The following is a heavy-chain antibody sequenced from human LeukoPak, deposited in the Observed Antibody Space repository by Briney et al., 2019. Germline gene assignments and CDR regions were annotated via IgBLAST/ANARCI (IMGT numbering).Heavy chain of an antibody. CDR1: GGTFSSYA. CDR3: AGDGRIYDFWSGYYQFDY. J-gene: IGHJ4*02. Sequence: SVKVSCKASGGTFSSYAISWVRQPPGQGLEWMGGIIPIFGTANYAQKFQGRVTITADESTSTAYMELSSPRSEDTAVYYCAGDGRIYDFWSGYYQFDYWGQGTLVTVSS. D-gene: IGHD3-3*01. CDR2: IIPIFGTA. V-gene: IGHV1-69*13.